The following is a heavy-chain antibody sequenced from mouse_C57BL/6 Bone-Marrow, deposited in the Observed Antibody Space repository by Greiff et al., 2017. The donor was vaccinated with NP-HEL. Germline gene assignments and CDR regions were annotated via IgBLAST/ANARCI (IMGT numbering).Heavy chain of an antibody. Sequence: QVQLQQSGAELAKPGASVKLSCKASGYTFTSYWMHWVKQRPGQGLEWIGYINPSSGYTKYKQKLKDKATLTADKSSSTAYMQLSSLTYEDSAVYDCNYYGSSYGDLYWYFDVWGTGTTVTVSS. CDR2: INPSSGYT. CDR3: NYYGSSYGDLYWYFDV. D-gene: IGHD1-1*01. J-gene: IGHJ1*03. CDR1: GYTFTSYW. V-gene: IGHV1-7*01.